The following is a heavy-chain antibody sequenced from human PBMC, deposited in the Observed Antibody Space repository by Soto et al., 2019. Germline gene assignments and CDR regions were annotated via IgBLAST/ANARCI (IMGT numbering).Heavy chain of an antibody. V-gene: IGHV5-51*01. CDR3: ARTKDYGGNSRSPFDY. CDR1: GYSFTRYW. CDR2: IYPGDSDT. J-gene: IGHJ4*02. D-gene: IGHD4-17*01. Sequence: GESLKISCKGSGYSFTRYWIGWVRQMPGKGLECMGIIYPGDSDTRYSPSFQGQVTISADKSINTAYLQWSSLKASDTAIYYCARTKDYGGNSRSPFDYWGQGTLVTVSS.